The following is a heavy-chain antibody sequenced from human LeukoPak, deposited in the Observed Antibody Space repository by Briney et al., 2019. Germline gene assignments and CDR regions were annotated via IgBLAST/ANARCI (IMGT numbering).Heavy chain of an antibody. CDR2: IYYCGST. Sequence: PSDTLSLPCSVSGGSMSSYYGNWLRQPPGKGLEWIGYIYYCGSTNYHPSLKSRVSISVGTCKKDFCLTVGSVTAADTAVYYCARAGGYSSVLKDWGQGPLVTVSS. CDR1: GGSMSSYY. V-gene: IGHV4-59*08. J-gene: IGHJ4*02. CDR3: ARAGGYSSVLKD. D-gene: IGHD6-19*01.